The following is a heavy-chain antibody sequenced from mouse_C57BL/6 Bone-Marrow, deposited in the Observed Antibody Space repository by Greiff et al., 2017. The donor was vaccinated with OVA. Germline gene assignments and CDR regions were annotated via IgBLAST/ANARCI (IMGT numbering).Heavy chain of an antibody. Sequence: VHVKQSGAELVRPGASVKLSCTASGFNIKDDYMHWVKQRPEQGLEWIGWIDPENGDTEYASKFQGKATITADTSSNTAYLQLSSLTSEDTAVYYCTTLLYYYAMDYWGQGTSVTVSS. CDR3: TTLLYYYAMDY. CDR1: GFNIKDDY. CDR2: IDPENGDT. D-gene: IGHD1-1*02. J-gene: IGHJ4*01. V-gene: IGHV14-4*01.